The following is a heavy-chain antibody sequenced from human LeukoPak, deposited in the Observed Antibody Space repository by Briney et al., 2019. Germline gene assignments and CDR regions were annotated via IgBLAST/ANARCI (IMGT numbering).Heavy chain of an antibody. V-gene: IGHV3-7*01. J-gene: IGHJ5*02. CDR2: IKEDGTKK. Sequence: RSLRLSCAASGFTFNTFWMSWVRQTPGKGLEWVANIKEDGTKKYYVDSVKGRFTISRDNAENSLYLQMNSLRAEDTAVYYCARDAAGYDPWGQGTLVTVSS. CDR1: GFTFNTFW. CDR3: ARDAAGYDP. D-gene: IGHD6-13*01.